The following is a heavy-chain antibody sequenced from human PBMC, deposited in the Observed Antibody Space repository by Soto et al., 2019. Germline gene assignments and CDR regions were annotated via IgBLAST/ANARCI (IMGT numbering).Heavy chain of an antibody. CDR3: ARDDFLCDGGRCYGVPLDV. V-gene: IGHV3-23*01. CDR1: GFTFSNYA. Sequence: PGGSLRLSCAASGFTFSNYAMSWVRQAPGRGLQWVSTVTSSGDSTYCADSVRGRFTVSRDKSENTLFLHMSSLRAEDTAVYYCARDDFLCDGGRCYGVPLDVWGKGTTVTGSS. J-gene: IGHJ6*04. CDR2: VTSSGDST. D-gene: IGHD2-15*01.